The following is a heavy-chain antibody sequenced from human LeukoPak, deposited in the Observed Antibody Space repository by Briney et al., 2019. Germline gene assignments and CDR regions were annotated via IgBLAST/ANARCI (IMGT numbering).Heavy chain of an antibody. CDR2: IYYSGST. J-gene: IGHJ5*02. Sequence: SETLSLTCTVSGGSISSYYWSWIRQPPGKGLEWIGYIYYSGSTNYNPSLKSRVTISVDTSKNQFSLKLSSVTAADTAVYYCARVTIRSARLFDPWGQGTLVTVSS. D-gene: IGHD3-3*01. CDR3: ARVTIRSARLFDP. V-gene: IGHV4-59*12. CDR1: GGSISSYY.